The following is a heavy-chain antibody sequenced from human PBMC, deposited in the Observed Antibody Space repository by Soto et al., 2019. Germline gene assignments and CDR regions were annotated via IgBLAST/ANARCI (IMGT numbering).Heavy chain of an antibody. CDR2: ISGSGGST. D-gene: IGHD1-26*01. CDR3: AKDAAYSGSYWLNWFDP. V-gene: IGHV3-23*01. J-gene: IGHJ5*02. CDR1: GLTFSSYA. Sequence: QTGGSLRLSCAASGLTFSSYAMSWVRHAPGKGLEWVSAISGSGGSTYYADSVKGRFTISRDNSKNTLYLQMNSLRAEDTAVYYCAKDAAYSGSYWLNWFDPWGQGTLVTVSS.